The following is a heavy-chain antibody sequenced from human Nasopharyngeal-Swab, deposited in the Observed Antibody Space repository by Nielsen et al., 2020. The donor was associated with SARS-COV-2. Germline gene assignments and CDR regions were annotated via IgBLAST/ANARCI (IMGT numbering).Heavy chain of an antibody. CDR3: AREKGKYCSGDSRYGRGDFDY. CDR2: ISAYTGNT. D-gene: IGHD2-15*01. CDR1: GYTFTSYR. Sequence: ASVKVSCKASGYTFTSYRINWVRQAPGQGLEWMGWISAYTGNTNFVQKLQGRVTMTTDTSTSAAYMELRSLRSDDTAVYYCAREKGKYCSGDSRYGRGDFDYWGQGTLVTVSS. J-gene: IGHJ4*02. V-gene: IGHV1-18*04.